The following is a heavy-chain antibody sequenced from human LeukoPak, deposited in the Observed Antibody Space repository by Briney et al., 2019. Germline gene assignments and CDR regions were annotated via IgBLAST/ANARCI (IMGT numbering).Heavy chain of an antibody. V-gene: IGHV3-53*01. J-gene: IGHJ5*02. CDR3: ARAIAAAAAFDP. Sequence: PGGSLRLSCAASGFTFSSYAMSWVRQAPGKGLEWVSVIYSGGSTYYADSVKGRFTISRDNSKNTLYLQMNSLRAEDTAVYYCARAIAAAAAFDPWGQGTLVTVSS. CDR1: GFTFSSYA. D-gene: IGHD6-13*01. CDR2: IYSGGST.